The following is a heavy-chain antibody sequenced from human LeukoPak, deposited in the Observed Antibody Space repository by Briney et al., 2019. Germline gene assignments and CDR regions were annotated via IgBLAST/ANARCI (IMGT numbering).Heavy chain of an antibody. V-gene: IGHV3-21*01. Sequence: GGPLRLSCAASGFTVSSNYMSWVRQAPGKGLEWVSSISSSSSSYIYYADSVKGRFTISRDNAKNSLYLQMNSLRAEDTAVYYCARDEESQIAVAGIYHFDYWGQGTLVTVSS. D-gene: IGHD6-19*01. J-gene: IGHJ4*02. CDR3: ARDEESQIAVAGIYHFDY. CDR1: GFTVSSNY. CDR2: ISSSSSSYI.